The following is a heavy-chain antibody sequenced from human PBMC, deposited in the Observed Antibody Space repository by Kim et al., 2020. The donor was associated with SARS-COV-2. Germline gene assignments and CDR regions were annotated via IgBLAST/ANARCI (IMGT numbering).Heavy chain of an antibody. CDR1: GFTFSTCA. CDR3: AKSHSSSWGNFYY. CDR2: TRGNGRNT. D-gene: IGHD6-6*01. J-gene: IGHJ4*02. V-gene: IGHV3-23*01. Sequence: GGSLRLSCAASGFTFSTCAMTWVRQAPGKGLEWVSATRGNGRNTFYADSVKGRFTISRDNSKNTLYLQMNSLRAEDTAVYYCAKSHSSSWGNFYYWCQG.